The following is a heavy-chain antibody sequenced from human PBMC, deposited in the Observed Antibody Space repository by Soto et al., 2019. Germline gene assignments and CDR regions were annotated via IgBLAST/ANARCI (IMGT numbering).Heavy chain of an antibody. CDR2: ISGSGGST. CDR3: ARGGRFLEWLSLYDAFDI. D-gene: IGHD3-3*01. CDR1: GFTFSSYA. Sequence: LRLSCAASGFTFSSYAMSWVRQAPGKGLEWVSAISGSGGSTYYADSVKGRFTISRDNSKNTLYLQMNSLGAEDTAVYYCARGGRFLEWLSLYDAFDIWGQGTMVTVSS. J-gene: IGHJ3*02. V-gene: IGHV3-23*01.